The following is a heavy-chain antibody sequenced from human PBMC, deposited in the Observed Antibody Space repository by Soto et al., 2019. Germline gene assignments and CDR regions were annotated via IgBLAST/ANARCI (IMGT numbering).Heavy chain of an antibody. D-gene: IGHD3-3*01. J-gene: IGHJ3*02. CDR2: IYYSGIT. CDR3: ARGSNYDLSDAFDI. CDR1: GGSIISGEYY. Sequence: PSETLSLTCTVSGGSIISGEYYWSWIRQAPGKGLEWIGLIYYSGITDYNPSLKSRVAISIDTSKNQFSLSLTSVTAADTAVYYCARGSNYDLSDAFDIWGQGTMVTVSS. V-gene: IGHV4-30-4*01.